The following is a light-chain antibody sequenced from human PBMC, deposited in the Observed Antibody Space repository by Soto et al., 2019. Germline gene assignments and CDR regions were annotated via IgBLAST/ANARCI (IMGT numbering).Light chain of an antibody. J-gene: IGKJ4*01. CDR1: QSISSW. CDR3: QQYKSYPPT. Sequence: MTRSPLSRPVTLGQPASITCRASQSISSWLAWYQQKPGKAPNLLIYKASTLESGVPSRFSGSGSGTEFTLTISSVQPDDFATYYCQQYKSYPPTFGGGTKVDIK. V-gene: IGKV1-5*03. CDR2: KAS.